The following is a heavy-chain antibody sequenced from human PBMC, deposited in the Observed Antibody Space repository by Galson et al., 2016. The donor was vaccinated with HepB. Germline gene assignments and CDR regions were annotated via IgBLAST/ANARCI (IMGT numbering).Heavy chain of an antibody. CDR1: GFTFSNYG. CDR3: AREDQYYYFYGLDV. V-gene: IGHV3-33*01. CDR2: IRYDGSKK. J-gene: IGHJ6*02. Sequence: SLRLSCAASGFTFSNYGMHWVRQAPGKGLEWVAVIRYDGSKKYYADSVKGRFTISGDNSKNTLYLQMDSLRAEDTALYYCAREDQYYYFYGLDVWGQGTTVTVSS.